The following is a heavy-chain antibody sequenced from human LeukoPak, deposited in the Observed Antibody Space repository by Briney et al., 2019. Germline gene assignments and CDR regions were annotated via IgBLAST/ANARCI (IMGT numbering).Heavy chain of an antibody. CDR2: IYDDGST. D-gene: IGHD2-2*01. J-gene: IGHJ5*02. CDR1: GGSTSKYY. V-gene: IGHV4-59*01. CDR3: ARDRDYTSHWFDP. Sequence: SETLSLTCTVSGGSTSKYYWSWIRQPPGKGLEWIGYIYDDGSTKYNPSLKSRVTISVDTSKNQFSLKLSSVTAADTAVYFCARDRDYTSHWFDPWGQGTLVTVSS.